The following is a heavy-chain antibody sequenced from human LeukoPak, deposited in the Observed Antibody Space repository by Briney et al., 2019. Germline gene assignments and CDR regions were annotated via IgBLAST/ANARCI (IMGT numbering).Heavy chain of an antibody. CDR2: INHSGST. V-gene: IGHV4-34*01. CDR3: AIGSIVVVPAAPEC. J-gene: IGHJ4*02. D-gene: IGHD2-2*01. Sequence: SETLSLTCAVYGGSFSGYYRSWIRQPPGKGLEWIGEINHSGSTNYNPSLKSRVTISVDTSKNQFSLKLSSVTAADTAVYYCAIGSIVVVPAAPECWGQGTLVTVSS. CDR1: GGSFSGYY.